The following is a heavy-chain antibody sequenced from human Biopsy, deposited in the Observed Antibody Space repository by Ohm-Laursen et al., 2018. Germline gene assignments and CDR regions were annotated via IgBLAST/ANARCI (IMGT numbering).Heavy chain of an antibody. CDR2: INHSGRT. J-gene: IGHJ6*02. D-gene: IGHD3-22*01. V-gene: IGHV4-34*01. CDR1: GESFNGYY. CDR3: VRGVDYYDPYHYYALDV. Sequence: GTLSLTWAVYGESFNGYYWSWIRQTPGKGLEWIWEINHSGRTNYNPSLKSRVTISVDTSKNQFSLKVRSVTAADTAVYYCVRGVDYYDPYHYYALDVWGQGTTVTVSS.